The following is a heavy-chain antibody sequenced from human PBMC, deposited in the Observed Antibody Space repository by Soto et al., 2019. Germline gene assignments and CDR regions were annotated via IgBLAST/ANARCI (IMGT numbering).Heavy chain of an antibody. Sequence: EASVKVSCKASGGTFSSYAISWVRQAPGQGLEWMGGIIPIFGTANYAQKFQGRVTITADKSTSTAYMELSSLRSEDTAVYYCARDWNYYDSSGYWANYYGMDVWGQGTTVTV. CDR2: IIPIFGTA. CDR3: ARDWNYYDSSGYWANYYGMDV. D-gene: IGHD3-22*01. J-gene: IGHJ6*02. CDR1: GGTFSSYA. V-gene: IGHV1-69*06.